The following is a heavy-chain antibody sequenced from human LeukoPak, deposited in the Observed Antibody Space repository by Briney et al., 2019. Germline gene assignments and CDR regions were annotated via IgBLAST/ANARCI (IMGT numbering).Heavy chain of an antibody. CDR1: GGTFSSYA. V-gene: IGHV1-69*01. D-gene: IGHD1-26*01. CDR2: IIPIFGTA. Sequence: SVKASCKASGGTFSSYAISWVRQAPGQGLEWMGGIIPIFGTANYAQKFQGRVTITADESTSTAYMELSSLRSEDTAVYYCARLSGSYYVGWFDPWGQGTLVTVSS. J-gene: IGHJ5*02. CDR3: ARLSGSYYVGWFDP.